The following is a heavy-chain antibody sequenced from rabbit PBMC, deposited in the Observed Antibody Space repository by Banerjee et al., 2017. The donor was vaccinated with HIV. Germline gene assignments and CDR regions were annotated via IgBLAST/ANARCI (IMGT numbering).Heavy chain of an antibody. Sequence: QEQLEESGGDLVKPEGSLTLTCTASGFSFSSNYAMCWVRQAPGKGLEWIACIGTTSGNTYYASWAKGRFTISKTSSTTVTLQMTSLTAADTATYFCTRDPYCTDGVDLQLWGQGTLVTVS. CDR1: GFSFSSNYA. V-gene: IGHV1S45*01. J-gene: IGHJ3*01. D-gene: IGHD6-1*01. CDR3: TRDPYCTDGVDLQL. CDR2: IGTTSGNT.